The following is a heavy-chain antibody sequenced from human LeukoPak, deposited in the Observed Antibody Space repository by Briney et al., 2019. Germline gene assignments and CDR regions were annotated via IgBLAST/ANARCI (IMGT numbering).Heavy chain of an antibody. J-gene: IGHJ4*02. CDR1: GFTFSSYS. CDR2: ISSSSSYI. D-gene: IGHD3-22*01. Sequence: PGGSLRLSCAASGFTFSSYSMNWVRQAPGKGLEWVSSISSSSSYIYYADSVKGRFTISRDNAKNSLYLQMNSLRAEDTAVYYCARDRDDSSGYDYWGQGTVVTVSS. CDR3: ARDRDDSSGYDY. V-gene: IGHV3-21*01.